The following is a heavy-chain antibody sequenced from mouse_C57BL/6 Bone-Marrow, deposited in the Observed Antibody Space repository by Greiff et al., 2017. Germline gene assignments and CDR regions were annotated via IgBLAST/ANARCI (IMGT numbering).Heavy chain of an antibody. V-gene: IGHV5-4*01. CDR2: ISDGGSYT. Sequence: EVMLVESGGGLVKPGGSLKLSCAASGFTFSSYAMSWVRQTPEKRLEWVATISDGGSYTYYPDNVKGRFTISRDNAKNNLYLQMSHLKSEDTAMYYGARERIYYDYGRFAYWGQGTLVTVSA. J-gene: IGHJ3*01. CDR1: GFTFSSYA. D-gene: IGHD2-4*01. CDR3: ARERIYYDYGRFAY.